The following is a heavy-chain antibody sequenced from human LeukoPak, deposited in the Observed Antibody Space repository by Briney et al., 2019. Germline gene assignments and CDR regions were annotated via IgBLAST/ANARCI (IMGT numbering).Heavy chain of an antibody. Sequence: ASVKVSCKASGYTFTGYYMHWVRQAPGQGLEWMGWINPNSGGTNYAQKFQGRVTMTRDTSISTAYMELSRLRSDDTAVYYCANSIPGGYCSGGSCQYYYYGMDVWGQGTTVTVSS. V-gene: IGHV1-2*02. CDR2: INPNSGGT. J-gene: IGHJ6*02. CDR1: GYTFTGYY. CDR3: ANSIPGGYCSGGSCQYYYYGMDV. D-gene: IGHD2-15*01.